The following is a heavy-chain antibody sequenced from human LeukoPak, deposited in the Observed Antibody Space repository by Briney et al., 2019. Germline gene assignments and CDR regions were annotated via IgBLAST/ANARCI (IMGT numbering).Heavy chain of an antibody. V-gene: IGHV3-53*01. J-gene: IGHJ4*02. CDR2: IYSGGST. CDR1: GFTVSSNY. D-gene: IGHD6-6*01. Sequence: PGGSLRLSCAASGFTVSSNYMSWVRQAPGKGLEWVSVIYSGGSTYYADSVKGRFTISRDNSKNTLYLQMNSLRAEDTAVYYCARAKESCSSLSPYYFDYWRQGTRVTVFS. CDR3: ARAKESCSSLSPYYFDY.